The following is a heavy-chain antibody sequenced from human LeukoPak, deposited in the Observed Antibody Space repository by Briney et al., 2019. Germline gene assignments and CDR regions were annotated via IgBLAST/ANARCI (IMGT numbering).Heavy chain of an antibody. D-gene: IGHD6-13*01. CDR3: ARGAAAGTRFDSYFDY. J-gene: IGHJ4*02. V-gene: IGHV1-69*05. CDR1: GGTFSSCA. CDR2: IIPIFGTA. Sequence: SVKVSCKASGGTFSSCAISWVRQAPGQGLEWMGGIIPIFGTANYAQKFQGRVTITTDESTSTAYMELSSLRSEDTAVYYCARGAAAGTRFDSYFDYWGQGTLVTVSS.